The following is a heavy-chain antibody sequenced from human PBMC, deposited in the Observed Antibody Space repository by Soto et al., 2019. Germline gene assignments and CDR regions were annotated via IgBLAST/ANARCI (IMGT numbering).Heavy chain of an antibody. V-gene: IGHV3-30*18. CDR2: ISYDGSNK. D-gene: IGHD6-13*01. CDR3: AKEKGSWGYGMDV. J-gene: IGHJ6*02. CDR1: GFIFNSYG. Sequence: QVQLVESGGGVVQPGRSLRLSCAASGFIFNSYGMHWVRQAPGKGLEWVALISYDGSNKYYADSVKGRFTISRDKSKNTLYLKMNSLRAEDTAVYYCAKEKGSWGYGMDVWGQGTTVTVSS.